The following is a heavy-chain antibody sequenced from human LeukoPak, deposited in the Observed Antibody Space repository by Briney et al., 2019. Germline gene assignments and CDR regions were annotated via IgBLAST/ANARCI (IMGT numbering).Heavy chain of an antibody. CDR1: GFTFSRSA. CDR3: AKDWGHN. Sequence: GGSLRLSCAASGFTFSRSAMSWVRQAPGKGLEWVSFISTEGGSTHYADSVKGRFTISRDNSMNTLYLQMNNVRAEDTALYYCAKDWGHNWGQGTQVTVSS. CDR2: ISTEGGST. V-gene: IGHV3-23*01. D-gene: IGHD3-16*01. J-gene: IGHJ4*02.